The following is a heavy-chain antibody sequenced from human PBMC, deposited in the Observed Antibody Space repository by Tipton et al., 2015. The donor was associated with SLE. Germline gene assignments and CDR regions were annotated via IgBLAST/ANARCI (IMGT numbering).Heavy chain of an antibody. CDR1: GGSVSSTNYY. Sequence: TLSLTCTVSGGSVSSTNYYWSWIRQPAGRGLEWIGLIYSSGTTNYNPSLKSRLSISIDTSNNQFSLKLNSVTAADTAVYYCARGERSSMPDCWGQGTLVTVSS. J-gene: IGHJ4*02. CDR3: ARGERSSMPDC. D-gene: IGHD2-2*01. CDR2: IYSSGTT. V-gene: IGHV4-61*02.